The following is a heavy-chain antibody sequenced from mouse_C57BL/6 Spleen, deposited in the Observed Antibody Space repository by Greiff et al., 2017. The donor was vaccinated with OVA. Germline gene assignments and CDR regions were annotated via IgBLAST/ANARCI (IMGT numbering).Heavy chain of an antibody. D-gene: IGHD1-1*01. CDR1: GFTFSSYG. CDR3: ARHDYGSSLYYFDY. J-gene: IGHJ2*01. CDR2: ISSGGSYT. Sequence: EVKLMESGGDLVKPGGSLKLSCAASGFTFSSYGMSWVRQTPDKRLEWVATISSGGSYTYYPDSVKGRFTISRDNAKNTLYLQMSSPKSEDTAMYYCARHDYGSSLYYFDYWGQGTTLTVSS. V-gene: IGHV5-6*01.